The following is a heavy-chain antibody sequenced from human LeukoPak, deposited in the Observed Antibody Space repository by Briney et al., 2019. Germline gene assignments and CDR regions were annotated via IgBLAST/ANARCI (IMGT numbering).Heavy chain of an antibody. V-gene: IGHV4-30-2*01. CDR3: ARGEGSSSHFDY. CDR1: GGSISSGGYS. D-gene: IGHD6-6*01. CDR2: IYHSGST. J-gene: IGHJ4*02. Sequence: ASETLSLTCAVSGGSISSGGYSWSWIRQPPGKGLEWIGYIYHSGSTHYNPSLKSRVTISVDRSKNQFSLKLSSVTAADTAVYYCARGEGSSSHFDYWGQGTLVTVSS.